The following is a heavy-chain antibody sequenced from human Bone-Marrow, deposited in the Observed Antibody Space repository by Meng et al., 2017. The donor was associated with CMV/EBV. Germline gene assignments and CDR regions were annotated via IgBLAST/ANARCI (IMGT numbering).Heavy chain of an antibody. J-gene: IGHJ4*02. CDR2: IYSGGST. V-gene: IGHV3-53*05. CDR1: GFTVSSNY. CDR3: AGTYSSPLDF. Sequence: SCAASGFTVSSNYMSWVRQAPGKGLEWVSVIYSGGSTYYADSVKGRFTISRDNSKNTLYLQMNSLRTEDTALYYCAGTYSSPLDFWGRGTLVTVSS. D-gene: IGHD3-22*01.